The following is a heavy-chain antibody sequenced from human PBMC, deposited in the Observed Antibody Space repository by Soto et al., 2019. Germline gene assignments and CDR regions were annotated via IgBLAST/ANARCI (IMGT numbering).Heavy chain of an antibody. D-gene: IGHD3-22*01. CDR3: TSAALIDYYYYYGMDV. Sequence: EVQLVESGGGLVQPGGSLKLSCAASGFTFSGSAMHWVRQASGKGLEWVGRIRSKANSYATAYAASVKGRFTISTDDSKNTAYLQMNSLKTEDTAVYYCTSAALIDYYYYYGMDVWGQGTTVTVS. CDR1: GFTFSGSA. V-gene: IGHV3-73*02. CDR2: IRSKANSYAT. J-gene: IGHJ6*02.